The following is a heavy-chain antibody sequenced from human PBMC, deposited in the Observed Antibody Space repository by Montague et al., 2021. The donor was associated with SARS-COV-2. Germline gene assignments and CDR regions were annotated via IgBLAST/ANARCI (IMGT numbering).Heavy chain of an antibody. CDR2: TNYRSKWYN. J-gene: IGHJ6*02. CDR1: GDSVSSNSAT. D-gene: IGHD1-1*01. CDR3: TSGREGNYNVMDV. V-gene: IGHV6-1*01. Sequence: CAISGDSVSSNSATWNWVRQSPSRGLEWLGRTNYRSKWYNDYAVSVRGRVTINPDTSKNQFSLQLNSVTPEDTVIYYCTSGREGNYNVMDVWGQGTTVTVSS.